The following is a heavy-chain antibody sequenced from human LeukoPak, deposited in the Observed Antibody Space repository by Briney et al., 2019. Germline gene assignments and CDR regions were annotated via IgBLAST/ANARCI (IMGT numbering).Heavy chain of an antibody. D-gene: IGHD3-10*01. J-gene: IGHJ4*02. V-gene: IGHV3-30-3*01. CDR2: ISYDGSNK. CDR1: RFTFSSYA. CDR3: DPPWFGEYPHFYW. Sequence: GRSLRLSCAASRFTFSSYAMHWVRQAPGKGLEWVAVISYDGSNKYYADSVKGRFTISRDNSKNTLYLQMNSLRAEDTAVYYCDPPWFGEYPHFYWRGQGTLVTVSS.